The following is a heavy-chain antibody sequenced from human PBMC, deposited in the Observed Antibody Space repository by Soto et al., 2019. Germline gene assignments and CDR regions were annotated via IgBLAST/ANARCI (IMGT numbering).Heavy chain of an antibody. CDR3: AKAGGKVSTPFDP. CDR1: GFSFGSYG. V-gene: IGHV3-30*18. CDR2: ISNEGRTT. J-gene: IGHJ5*02. Sequence: QIQLVESGGGVVQPGTSLRLSCAASGFSFGSYGMHWVRQTPGKGLEWVALISNEGRTTYYADSVKGRFTISRDNFWNTLCLQMNSLRTEDTAIYYCAKAGGKVSTPFDPWGQGTLVTVSS. D-gene: IGHD2-8*01.